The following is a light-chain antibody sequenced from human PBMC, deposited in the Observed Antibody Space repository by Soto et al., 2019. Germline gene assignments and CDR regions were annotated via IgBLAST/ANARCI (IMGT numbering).Light chain of an antibody. CDR3: QQYGGSPWT. J-gene: IGKJ1*01. CDR1: QTVTSNY. V-gene: IGKV3-20*01. Sequence: DIVLTQSPGTLSLSPGQRATLSCRASQTVTSNYLAWYQQKPGQAPRLLIYGASSRATGIPDRFSGSGSGTDFTLTISRLEPEDFAVYYCQQYGGSPWTFGQGVKVEIK. CDR2: GAS.